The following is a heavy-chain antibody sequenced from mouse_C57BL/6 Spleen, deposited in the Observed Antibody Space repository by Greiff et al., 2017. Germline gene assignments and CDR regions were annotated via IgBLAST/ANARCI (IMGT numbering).Heavy chain of an antibody. CDR2: ILPGSGST. CDR3: ARRGEKMEYYSSSALFDY. CDR1: GYTFTGHW. D-gene: IGHD1-1*01. V-gene: IGHV1-9*01. J-gene: IGHJ2*01. Sequence: QVQLQQSGAELMKPGASVKLSCKATGYTFTGHWIEWVKQRPGHGLEWIGEILPGSGSTNYNEKFKGKATFTADTTSNTAYMQLSSLTTEDSAIYYDARRGEKMEYYSSSALFDYWGQGTTRTVSS.